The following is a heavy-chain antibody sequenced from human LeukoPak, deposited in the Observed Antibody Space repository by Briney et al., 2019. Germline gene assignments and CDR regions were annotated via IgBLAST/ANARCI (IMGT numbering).Heavy chain of an antibody. V-gene: IGHV4-30-2*01. CDR3: AGGREQLDFDY. D-gene: IGHD6-6*01. J-gene: IGHJ4*02. Sequence: SETLSLTCAVSGGSISSGGYSWSWIRQPPGKGLEWIGYIYHSGSTYYNPSLKSRVTISVDRSKNQFSLKLSSVTAADTAVYYCAGGREQLDFDYWGQGTLVTVSS. CDR1: GGSISSGGYS. CDR2: IYHSGST.